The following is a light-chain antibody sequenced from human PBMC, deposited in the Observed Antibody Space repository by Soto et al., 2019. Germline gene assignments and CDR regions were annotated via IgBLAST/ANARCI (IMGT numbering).Light chain of an antibody. CDR1: QSVSSN. CDR3: QQYGSSGT. V-gene: IGKV3-15*01. Sequence: DKVMTQSQVTLSVSAADTASLXCRASQSVSSNLAWYQQKPGQAPRLLNYGASTRATGIPARFSGSGSRTDFTLTISRLEPEDFAVYYCQQYGSSGTFGQGTKWIS. CDR2: GAS. J-gene: IGKJ1*01.